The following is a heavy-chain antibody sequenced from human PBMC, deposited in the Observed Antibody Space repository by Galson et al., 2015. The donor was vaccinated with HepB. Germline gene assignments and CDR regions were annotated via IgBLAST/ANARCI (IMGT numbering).Heavy chain of an antibody. Sequence: PALVKPTQTLTLTCTFSGFSLSTSGMCVSWIRQPPGKALEWLALIDWDDDKYYSTSLKTRLTISKDTSKNQVVLTMTNMDPVDTATYYCARVKTSCYSYYFDYWGQGTLVTVSS. CDR3: ARVKTSCYSYYFDY. D-gene: IGHD2-2*01. V-gene: IGHV2-70*01. J-gene: IGHJ4*02. CDR2: IDWDDDK. CDR1: GFSLSTSGMC.